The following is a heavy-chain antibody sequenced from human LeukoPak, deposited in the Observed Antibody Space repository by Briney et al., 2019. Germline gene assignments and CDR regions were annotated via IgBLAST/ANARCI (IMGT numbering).Heavy chain of an antibody. D-gene: IGHD6-13*01. V-gene: IGHV3-30*04. CDR3: ARDPAAAGIVDY. CDR2: ISYDGSNK. J-gene: IGHJ4*02. Sequence: GGSLRLSCAASGFTFSSYAMHWVRQAPGKGLEWVAVISYDGSNKYYADSAKGRFTISRGNSKNTLYLQMNSLRAEDTAVYYCARDPAAAGIVDYWGQGTLVTVSS. CDR1: GFTFSSYA.